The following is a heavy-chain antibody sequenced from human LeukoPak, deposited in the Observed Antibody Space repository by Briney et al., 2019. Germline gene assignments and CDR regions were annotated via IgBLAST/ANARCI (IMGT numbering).Heavy chain of an antibody. CDR3: ARGVDVVVITFAFDI. Sequence: SQTLSLTCTVSGGSMISADTYWTWIRQPPGKGLEWIGEINHSGSTNYNPSLKSRVTISVDTSKNQFSLKLSSVTAADTAVYYCARGVDVVVITFAFDIWGQGTMVTVSS. CDR1: GGSMISADTY. D-gene: IGHD3-22*01. V-gene: IGHV4-34*01. J-gene: IGHJ3*02. CDR2: INHSGST.